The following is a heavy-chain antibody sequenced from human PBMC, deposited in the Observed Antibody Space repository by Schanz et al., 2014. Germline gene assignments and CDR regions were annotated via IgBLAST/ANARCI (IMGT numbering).Heavy chain of an antibody. V-gene: IGHV1-46*01. CDR3: ARERPRKGDFDY. CDR1: GYTFTDYY. CDR2: IFLNDGGT. D-gene: IGHD1-26*01. J-gene: IGHJ4*02. Sequence: QVQLVQSGAEVKEPGASVKLSCTSSGYTFTDYYMQWVRQAPGQGLEWLGTIFLNDGGTHSAEKFQGRIIMTRDTSTSTVYLDLSSLRSEDTAVYYCARERPRKGDFDYWGQGTLVTVSS.